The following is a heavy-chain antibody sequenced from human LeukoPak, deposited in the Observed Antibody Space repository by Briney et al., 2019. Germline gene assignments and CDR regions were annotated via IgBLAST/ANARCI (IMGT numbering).Heavy chain of an antibody. CDR1: GFTFSSYG. D-gene: IGHD4-17*01. Sequence: GGSLRLSCAASGFTFSSYGLHWVREAPGKGLEWLALKRSDGSSKNYGDSVKGRFTISRDASKNTVYLQMNSLRAEDTAVYSCARSSGDYPSYYLDYWGQGTLVTVSS. CDR3: ARSSGDYPSYYLDY. J-gene: IGHJ4*02. CDR2: KRSDGSSK. V-gene: IGHV3-30*02.